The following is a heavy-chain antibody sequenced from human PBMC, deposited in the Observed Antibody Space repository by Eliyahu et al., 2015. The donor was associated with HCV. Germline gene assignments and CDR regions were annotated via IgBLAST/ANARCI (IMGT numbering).Heavy chain of an antibody. CDR1: GGXITTYY. J-gene: IGHJ5*02. CDR2: IHYXGRT. D-gene: IGHD6-19*01. Sequence: QVQLQESGPGLVKPSETLSXTXTVXGGXITTYYWSWXRXPPGKGLEWIGYIHYXGRTNYNPPLKSRVTISVDTSKNQFSLNLTSVTAADTAVYYCASGGGGIAVAGTGGWFDPWGQGTLVTVSS. V-gene: IGHV4-59*01. CDR3: ASGGGGIAVAGTGGWFDP.